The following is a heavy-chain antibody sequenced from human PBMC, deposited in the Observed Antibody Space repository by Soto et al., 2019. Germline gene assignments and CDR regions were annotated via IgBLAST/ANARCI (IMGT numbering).Heavy chain of an antibody. CDR2: TYYRSKWYN. CDR1: GDSVSSSSAA. Sequence: SQTLSLTCAISGDSVSSSSAAWNWSRHAPSRGLEWLGRTYYRSKWYNDYAVSVKSRITINPGTSKNQFSLQLNSVTPEDTAVYYCARGAYSSGWYAGDWFDPWGQGTLVTVSS. CDR3: ARGAYSSGWYAGDWFDP. V-gene: IGHV6-1*01. J-gene: IGHJ5*02. D-gene: IGHD6-19*01.